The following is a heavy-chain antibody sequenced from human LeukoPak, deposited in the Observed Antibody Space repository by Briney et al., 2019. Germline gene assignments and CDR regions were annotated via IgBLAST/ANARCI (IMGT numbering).Heavy chain of an antibody. V-gene: IGHV4-61*02. CDR3: AGGDLTGDMYYFDY. Sequence: PSETLSLTCTVSGGSISSGRYYWSWIRQPAGTGLEWIGRIYTSGSTNYNPSLKSRVTISVDTSKNQFSLKLSSVTAADTAVYYCAGGDLTGDMYYFDYWGQGTLVTVSS. CDR1: GGSISSGRYY. J-gene: IGHJ4*02. CDR2: IYTSGST. D-gene: IGHD7-27*01.